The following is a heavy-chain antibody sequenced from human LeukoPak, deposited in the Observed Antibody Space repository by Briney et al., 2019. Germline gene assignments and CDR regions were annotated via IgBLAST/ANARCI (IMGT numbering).Heavy chain of an antibody. D-gene: IGHD1-14*01. CDR1: GFTFSSYG. J-gene: IGHJ4*02. Sequence: PGGSLRLSCAASGFTFSSYGMHWVRQAPGKGLEWVAVISYDGSNKYYADSVKGRFTISRDNSKNTLYLQMNSLRAEDTAVYYCARDEEGLPHLTLIDYWGQGTLVTVSS. V-gene: IGHV3-30*03. CDR3: ARDEEGLPHLTLIDY. CDR2: ISYDGSNK.